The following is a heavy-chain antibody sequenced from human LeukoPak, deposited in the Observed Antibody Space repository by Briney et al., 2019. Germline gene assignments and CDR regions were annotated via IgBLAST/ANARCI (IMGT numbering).Heavy chain of an antibody. CDR2: IWNGGSNK. D-gene: IGHD6-13*01. CDR1: GFTFSSYG. V-gene: IGHV3-33*08. J-gene: IGHJ6*03. Sequence: GRSLRLSCVASGFTFSSYGMHWVRQAPGKGLEWVAVIWNGGSNKYYADSVRGRFTISRDNSKNSLYLQMNSLRAEDTAVYYCARPPWGIAAAAMDVWGRGTTVTVSS. CDR3: ARPPWGIAAAAMDV.